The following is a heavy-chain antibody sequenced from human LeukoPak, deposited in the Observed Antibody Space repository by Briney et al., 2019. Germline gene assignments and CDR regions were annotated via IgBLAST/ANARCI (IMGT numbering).Heavy chain of an antibody. Sequence: SVKVSCKAPGGTFSSYAISWARQAPGQGLEWMGGIIPIFGTANYAQKFQGRVTITADESTSTAYMELSSLRSEDTAVYYCARRGGSSPGNYYYYYMDVWGKGTTVTVSS. CDR2: IIPIFGTA. J-gene: IGHJ6*03. CDR1: GGTFSSYA. CDR3: ARRGGSSPGNYYYYYMDV. D-gene: IGHD6-6*01. V-gene: IGHV1-69*01.